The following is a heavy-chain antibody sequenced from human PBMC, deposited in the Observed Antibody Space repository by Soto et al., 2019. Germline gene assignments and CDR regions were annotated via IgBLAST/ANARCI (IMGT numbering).Heavy chain of an antibody. CDR3: ARAISLIMAAPAY. V-gene: IGHV1-18*04. Sequence: ASVKVSCKTSGYTFSNYAISWVRQAPGQGLEWMGWVSPYNGNANYTEKFQGRVSMTTDTSTTXXXXXXXXXXXXXXXXYYCARAISLIMAAPAYWGQGTLVTVSS. CDR1: GYTFSNYA. CDR2: VSPYNGNA. J-gene: IGHJ4*02. D-gene: IGHD3-22*01.